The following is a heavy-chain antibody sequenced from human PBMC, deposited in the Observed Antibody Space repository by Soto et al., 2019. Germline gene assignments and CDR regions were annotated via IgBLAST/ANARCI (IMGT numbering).Heavy chain of an antibody. Sequence: ASVKVSCKASGYTFTGYYMHWVRQAPGQGLEWMGWINPNSGGTNYAQKFQGWVTMIRDTSISTAYMELSRLRSDDTAVYYCARGRDSGYDSSFFDYWGQGTLVTVSS. J-gene: IGHJ4*02. V-gene: IGHV1-2*04. D-gene: IGHD5-12*01. CDR1: GYTFTGYY. CDR3: ARGRDSGYDSSFFDY. CDR2: INPNSGGT.